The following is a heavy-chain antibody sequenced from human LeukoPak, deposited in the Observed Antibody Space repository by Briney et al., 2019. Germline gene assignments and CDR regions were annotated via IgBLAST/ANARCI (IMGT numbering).Heavy chain of an antibody. D-gene: IGHD6-13*01. CDR3: ASGPYPAAGTDHQFDY. CDR2: IYYSGNTGST. V-gene: IGHV4-59*01. CDR1: GASISSYY. Sequence: PSETLSLTCTVSGASISSYYWSWIRQPPGKGPEWIGYIYYSGNTGSTHYNPSLKSRVTISVDTSKNQFSLKLSSLTAADTAEYYRASGPYPAAGTDHQFDYWGQGTLVTVFS. J-gene: IGHJ4*02.